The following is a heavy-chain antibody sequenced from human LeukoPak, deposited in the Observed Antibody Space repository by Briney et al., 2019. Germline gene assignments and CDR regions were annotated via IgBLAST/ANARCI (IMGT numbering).Heavy chain of an antibody. Sequence: ASVKVSCKASGYTFTGYYMHWVRQAPGQGLEWMGWINPNSGGTNYAQNFQGRVTLTRDTSINTAYMELSSPISDDTAVYYCARDNNWGPDYWGQGTLVTVS. D-gene: IGHD7-27*01. V-gene: IGHV1-2*02. CDR2: INPNSGGT. CDR1: GYTFTGYY. J-gene: IGHJ4*02. CDR3: ARDNNWGPDY.